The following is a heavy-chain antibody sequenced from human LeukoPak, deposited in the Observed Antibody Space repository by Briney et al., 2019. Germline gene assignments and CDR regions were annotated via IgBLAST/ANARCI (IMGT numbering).Heavy chain of an antibody. CDR3: ARDLRRAAIAAPGAFDI. Sequence: PGGSLRLSCAASGFTFSSYWMHWVRQAPGKGLVWVSRINTDGSSTSYADSVKGRFTISRDNAKNTLYLQMNSLRAEDTAVYYCARDLRRAAIAAPGAFDIWGQGTMVTVSS. CDR1: GFTFSSYW. V-gene: IGHV3-74*01. J-gene: IGHJ3*02. CDR2: INTDGSST. D-gene: IGHD6-13*01.